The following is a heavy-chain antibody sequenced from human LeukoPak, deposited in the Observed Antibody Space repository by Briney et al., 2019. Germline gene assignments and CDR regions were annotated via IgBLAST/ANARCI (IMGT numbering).Heavy chain of an antibody. CDR3: ARGRYRVATNYYYGMDV. J-gene: IGHJ6*02. D-gene: IGHD5-24*01. CDR1: GGPFSGYY. CDR2: INHSGST. Sequence: PSETLSLTCAVYGGPFSGYYWSWIRQPPGKGLEWIGEINHSGSTNYNPSLKSRVTISVDTSKNQFSLKLSSVTAADTAVYYCARGRYRVATNYYYGMDVWGQGTTVTVSS. V-gene: IGHV4-34*01.